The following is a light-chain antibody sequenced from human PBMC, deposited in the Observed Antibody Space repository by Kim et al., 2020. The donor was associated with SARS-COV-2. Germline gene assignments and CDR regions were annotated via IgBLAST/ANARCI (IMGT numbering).Light chain of an antibody. CDR2: ANT. CDR1: SSNIGTSVD. CDR3: QSYDNSLSGYV. J-gene: IGLJ1*01. V-gene: IGLV1-40*01. Sequence: QRVTISCTGTSSNIGTSVDVHWYQQLPGSAPKLLIYANTNRPSGVPDRFSGSKSGTSASLAITGVQAEDEADYYCQSYDNSLSGYVFGTGTKVTVL.